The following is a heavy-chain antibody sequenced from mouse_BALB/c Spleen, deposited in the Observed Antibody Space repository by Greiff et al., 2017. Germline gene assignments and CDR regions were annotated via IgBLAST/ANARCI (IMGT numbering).Heavy chain of an antibody. V-gene: IGHV2-9*02. CDR3: ARDGVRGSSPRFAY. CDR2: IWAGGST. CDR1: GFSLTSYG. Sequence: VQGVESGPGLVAPSQSLSITCTVSGFSLTSYGVHWVRQPPGKGLEWLGVIWAGGSTNYNSALMSRLSISKDNSKSQVFLKMNSLQTDDTAMYYCARDGVRGSSPRFAYWGQGTLVTVSA. D-gene: IGHD1-1*01. J-gene: IGHJ3*01.